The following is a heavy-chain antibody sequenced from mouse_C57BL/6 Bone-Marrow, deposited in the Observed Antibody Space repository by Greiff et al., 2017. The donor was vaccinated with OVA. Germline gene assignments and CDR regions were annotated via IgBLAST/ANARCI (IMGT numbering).Heavy chain of an antibody. D-gene: IGHD1-1*01. CDR3: ARGNYGKDY. CDR2: ISYDGSN. CDR1: GYSITSGYY. V-gene: IGHV3-6*01. Sequence: ESGPGLVKPSQSLSLTCSVTGYSITSGYYWNWIRQFPGNKLEWMGYISYDGSNNYNPSLKNRSSITRDTSKNQFFLKLNSVTTEDTATYYCARGNYGKDYWGQGTTLTVSS. J-gene: IGHJ2*01.